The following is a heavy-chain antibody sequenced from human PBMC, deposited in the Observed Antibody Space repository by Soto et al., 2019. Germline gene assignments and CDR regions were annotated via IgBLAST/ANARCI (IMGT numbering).Heavy chain of an antibody. J-gene: IGHJ4*02. Sequence: ASVKVSCKASGYAFSHYGISWVRLAPGQGLEWMGWIGVYNGKTNYAQKLQGRVTMTTDTSTSTAYMELRSLRSDDTAVYYCARDLDGSGSYYSDFWGQGPLVPVSS. CDR3: ARDLDGSGSYYSDF. CDR2: IGVYNGKT. V-gene: IGHV1-18*01. CDR1: GYAFSHYG. D-gene: IGHD3-10*01.